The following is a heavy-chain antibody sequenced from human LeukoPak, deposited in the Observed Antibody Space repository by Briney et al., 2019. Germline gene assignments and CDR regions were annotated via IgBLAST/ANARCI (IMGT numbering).Heavy chain of an antibody. CDR2: ISYDGSNK. CDR3: AKDPHGGVAQADFDY. CDR1: GFTFSSYG. J-gene: IGHJ4*02. D-gene: IGHD5-12*01. V-gene: IGHV3-30*18. Sequence: GGSLRFSCAAYGFTFSSYGMHCVRQAPGKGLEWVAVISYDGSNKYYADSVKGRFTISRDNSKNTLYLQMNNLRAEDTADYYCAKDPHGGVAQADFDYWGQGTLVTVSS.